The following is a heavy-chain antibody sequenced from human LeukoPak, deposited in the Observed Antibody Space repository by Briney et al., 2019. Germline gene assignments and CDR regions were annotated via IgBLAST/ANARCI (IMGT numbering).Heavy chain of an antibody. J-gene: IGHJ4*02. CDR3: ARQSPLTTRTFFDY. CDR2: IKQDGSEK. D-gene: IGHD4-11*01. V-gene: IGHV3-7*05. CDR1: GLTFSNAW. Sequence: GGSLRLSCAASGLTFSNAWLSWVRQAPGKGLEWVANIKQDGSEKYYVDSVKGRFTISRDNPKNSMFLQMNSLRAEDTAVYYCARQSPLTTRTFFDYWGQGTLVTVSS.